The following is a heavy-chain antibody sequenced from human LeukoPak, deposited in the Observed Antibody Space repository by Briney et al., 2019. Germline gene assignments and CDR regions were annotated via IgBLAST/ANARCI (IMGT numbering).Heavy chain of an antibody. D-gene: IGHD4-17*01. Sequence: SETLSLTCTVSGGSISSGDYYWSWIRQPPGKGLEWIGYIYYSGSTYYNPSLKSRVTISVDTSKNQFSLKLSSVTAADTAVYYCARMMTTVTTIYFDYWGQGTLVTVSS. CDR2: IYYSGST. CDR3: ARMMTTVTTIYFDY. J-gene: IGHJ4*02. V-gene: IGHV4-30-4*01. CDR1: GGSISSGDYY.